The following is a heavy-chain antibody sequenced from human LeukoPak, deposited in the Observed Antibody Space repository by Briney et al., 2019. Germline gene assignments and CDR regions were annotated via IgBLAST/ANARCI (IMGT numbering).Heavy chain of an antibody. CDR1: GGSISSYY. D-gene: IGHD6-13*01. J-gene: IGHJ1*01. Sequence: SETLSLTCTVSGGSISSYYWSWIRQPAGKGLEWIGRIYTSGSTNYNPSLKSRVTMSVDTSKNQFSLKLSSVTAADTAVYYCARDSTDSSSWLEYFQHWGQGTLVTVSS. CDR2: IYTSGST. V-gene: IGHV4-4*07. CDR3: ARDSTDSSSWLEYFQH.